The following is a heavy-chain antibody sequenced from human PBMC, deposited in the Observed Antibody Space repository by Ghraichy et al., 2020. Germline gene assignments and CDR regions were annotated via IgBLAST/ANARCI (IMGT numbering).Heavy chain of an antibody. CDR2: ISYGANA. Sequence: SEILSLTCIVSGASISSRSYYWGFIRQSPGKGLEWIGSISYGANAYYNPSLKSRVTISLDTSKNHFSLNLNSVTAADTAVYYCATAQWLVYYFDYWGQGSLVTVSS. J-gene: IGHJ4*02. CDR1: GASISSRSYY. CDR3: ATAQWLVYYFDY. D-gene: IGHD6-19*01. V-gene: IGHV4-39*02.